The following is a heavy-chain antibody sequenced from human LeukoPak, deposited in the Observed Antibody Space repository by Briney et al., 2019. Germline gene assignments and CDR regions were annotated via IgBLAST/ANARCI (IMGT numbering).Heavy chain of an antibody. CDR3: VSTSPFDY. CDR1: GYSFTSYW. CDR2: IYPGDSDT. Sequence: GESLKISCKGSGYSFTSYWIGWVRQMPGRGLEWMGIIYPGDSDTRYSPSFQGQVTISADKSITTAYLQWSSLKASETAMYYCVSTSPFDYWGQGTLVTVSS. V-gene: IGHV5-51*01. J-gene: IGHJ4*02. D-gene: IGHD2-2*01.